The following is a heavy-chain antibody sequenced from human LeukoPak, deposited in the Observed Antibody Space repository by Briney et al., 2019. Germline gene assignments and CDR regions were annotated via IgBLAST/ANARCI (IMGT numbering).Heavy chain of an antibody. CDR3: ARDFFRGITGPFGP. CDR1: GYTFTSYG. D-gene: IGHD1-20*01. CDR2: ISAYNGNT. V-gene: IGHV1-18*01. Sequence: ASVKVSCKASGYTFTSYGISWVRQAPGQGREGMGWISAYNGNTNYAQKLQGRVTMTTDTSTSTAYMELRSLRSDDTAVYYCARDFFRGITGPFGPWGQGTLVTVSS. J-gene: IGHJ5*02.